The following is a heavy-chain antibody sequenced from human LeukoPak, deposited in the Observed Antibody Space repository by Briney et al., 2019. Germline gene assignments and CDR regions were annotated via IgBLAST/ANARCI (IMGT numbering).Heavy chain of an antibody. CDR1: GHTFIDYY. J-gene: IGHJ4*02. CDR2: IHPNSAAT. D-gene: IGHD7-27*01. Sequence: ASETVSYKSSGHTFIDYYLHWVPQAPAQGLEWMGRIHPNSAATQYADTFQRRVSMTRDTSISTAYLELSRVTSDDTVVYYCARDLPATSNWELDYWGQGSLVTVSS. V-gene: IGHV1-2*05. CDR3: ARDLPATSNWELDY.